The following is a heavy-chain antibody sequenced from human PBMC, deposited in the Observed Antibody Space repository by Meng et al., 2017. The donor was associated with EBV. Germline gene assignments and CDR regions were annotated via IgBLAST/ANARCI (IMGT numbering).Heavy chain of an antibody. Sequence: QLRESGPGLVRPSXXXXXTCTVSGGAMSPYYWNWIRQFPEKGLEWIGYVHESGNSNYNPSLRDRVTISLDTSKNQFSLELNSVTAADTALYYCARLNQFLEWDFDYWGRGTLVTVYS. D-gene: IGHD3-3*01. CDR3: ARLNQFLEWDFDY. CDR1: GGAMSPYY. CDR2: VHESGNS. J-gene: IGHJ4*02. V-gene: IGHV4-59*01.